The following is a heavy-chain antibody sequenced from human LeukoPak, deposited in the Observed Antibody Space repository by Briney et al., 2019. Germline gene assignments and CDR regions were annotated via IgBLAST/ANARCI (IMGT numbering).Heavy chain of an antibody. Sequence: GGSLRLSCVGSGSTFNGHWLTWVRQAPGRGLEWVASIKEDGRQAYYMDSVKDRFTISRDNSKKSLYLQMNSLRAEDTAVYYCARGSIMGARGLGDSWGQGTLVTVSS. D-gene: IGHD1-26*01. V-gene: IGHV3-7*03. CDR3: ARGSIMGARGLGDS. CDR1: GSTFNGHW. CDR2: IKEDGRQA. J-gene: IGHJ4*02.